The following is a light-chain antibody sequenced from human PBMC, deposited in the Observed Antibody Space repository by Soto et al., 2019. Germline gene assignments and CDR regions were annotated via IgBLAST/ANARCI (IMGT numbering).Light chain of an antibody. Sequence: DIQMTQSPSTLSASVGDRVTITCRVSQSITYWLAWYQQRPGKAPNLLIYKASSLESGVPSRFSGSGSGTEFTLTISSLQPDDFATYYCQHYSSYPIAFGGGIKVEIK. CDR1: QSITYW. CDR2: KAS. J-gene: IGKJ4*01. V-gene: IGKV1-5*03. CDR3: QHYSSYPIA.